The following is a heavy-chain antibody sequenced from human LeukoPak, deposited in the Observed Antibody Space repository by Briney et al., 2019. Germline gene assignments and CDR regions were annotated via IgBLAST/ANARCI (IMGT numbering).Heavy chain of an antibody. J-gene: IGHJ2*01. Sequence: KPSETLSLTCTVSGVSISSSYWSWIRQSPGKGLEWIGYISYRGTTKYNPSLKGRVTISMDTPKNQVSLNLSSVTAADTAFYYCARDPGSCSGGSCSFYWYFDLWGRGTLVSVSS. D-gene: IGHD2-15*01. CDR2: ISYRGTT. CDR3: ARDPGSCSGGSCSFYWYFDL. V-gene: IGHV4-59*01. CDR1: GVSISSSY.